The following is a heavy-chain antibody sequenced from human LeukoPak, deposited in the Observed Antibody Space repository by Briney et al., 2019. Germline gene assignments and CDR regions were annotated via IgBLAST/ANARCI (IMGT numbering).Heavy chain of an antibody. V-gene: IGHV1-8*01. CDR2: MNPNSGNT. D-gene: IGHD3-10*01. Sequence: ASVKVSCKASGYTFTSYDINWVRQATGQGLEWMGWMNPNSGNTGYAQKFQGRVTMTRNTSISTAYMELSSMRSEDTAVYYCARAPPFARITMVRGVSDYWGQGTLVTVSS. CDR1: GYTFTSYD. CDR3: ARAPPFARITMVRGVSDY. J-gene: IGHJ4*02.